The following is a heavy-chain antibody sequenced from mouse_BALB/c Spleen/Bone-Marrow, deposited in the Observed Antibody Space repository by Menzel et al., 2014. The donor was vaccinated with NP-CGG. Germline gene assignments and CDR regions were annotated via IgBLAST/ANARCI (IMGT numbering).Heavy chain of an antibody. CDR2: IYPVNVHA. Sequence: LVESGPELVKPGASVRISCKASGYTFTNYYIHWVKQRPGQGLEWIGWIYPVNVHANFNEKFRGKATLTVDKSSSTAYMQLSSLTSEDSAVYFCARWLLPYYAMDYWGQGTSVTVSS. D-gene: IGHD2-3*01. J-gene: IGHJ4*01. CDR1: GYTFTNYY. V-gene: IGHV1S56*01. CDR3: ARWLLPYYAMDY.